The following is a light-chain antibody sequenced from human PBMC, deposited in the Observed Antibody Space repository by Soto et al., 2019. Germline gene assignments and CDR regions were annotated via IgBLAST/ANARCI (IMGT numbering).Light chain of an antibody. V-gene: IGKV1-27*01. CDR1: QGIRNY. Sequence: DIQMTQSPTSLSASVGDRVTITCRASQGIRNYVAWYQQIPGKAPKLLLYAASTLQSGVPSRFSGSGSGTDFTLTIIGLQPEDVATYSCQKYSSVPVFGPGTKVEIK. CDR3: QKYSSVPV. CDR2: AAS. J-gene: IGKJ3*01.